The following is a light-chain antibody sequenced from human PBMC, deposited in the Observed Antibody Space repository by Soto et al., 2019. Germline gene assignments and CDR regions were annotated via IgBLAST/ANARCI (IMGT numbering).Light chain of an antibody. J-gene: IGLJ3*02. V-gene: IGLV2-14*01. CDR1: SSDVGGYNY. Sequence: QSVLTQPASVSGSPGQSITISCTGTSSDVGGYNYVSSYQQHPGKAPKLMIYEVSNRPSGVSNRYSGSKSGYTASLTISGLQAEDEADYYCRSYTSNSTPWVFGGGTKLTVL. CDR3: RSYTSNSTPWV. CDR2: EVS.